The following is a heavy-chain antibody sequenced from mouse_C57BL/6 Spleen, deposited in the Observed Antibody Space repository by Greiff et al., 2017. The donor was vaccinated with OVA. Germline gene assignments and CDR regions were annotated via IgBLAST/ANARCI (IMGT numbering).Heavy chain of an antibody. D-gene: IGHD3-3*01. CDR2: ISYDGSN. CDR3: ARELGGDY. J-gene: IGHJ2*01. V-gene: IGHV3-6*01. CDR1: GYSITSGYY. Sequence: EVQLVESGPGLVKPSQSLSLTCSVTGYSITSGYYWNWIRQFPGNKLEWMGYISYDGSNNYNPSLKNRISITRDTSKNQFFLKLNSVTTEDTATYYCARELGGDYWGQGTTLTVSS.